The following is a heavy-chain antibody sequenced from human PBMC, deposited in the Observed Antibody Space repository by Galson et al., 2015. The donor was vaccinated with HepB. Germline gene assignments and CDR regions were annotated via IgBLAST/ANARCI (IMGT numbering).Heavy chain of an antibody. J-gene: IGHJ6*03. V-gene: IGHV3-21*01. D-gene: IGHD3-3*01. CDR1: GFTFSSYS. CDR2: ISSSSSYI. CDR3: ARPYYDFWSAQGNYYYYYYMDV. Sequence: SLRLSCAASGFTFSSYSMNWVRQAPGKGLEWVSSISSSSSYIYYADSVKGRFTISRDNAKNSLYLQMNSLRAEDTAVYYCARPYYDFWSAQGNYYYYYYMDVWGKGTTVTVSS.